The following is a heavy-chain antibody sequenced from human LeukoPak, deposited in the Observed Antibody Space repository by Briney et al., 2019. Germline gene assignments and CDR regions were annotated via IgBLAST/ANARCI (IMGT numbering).Heavy chain of an antibody. J-gene: IGHJ3*02. V-gene: IGHV3-21*01. CDR2: ISSSSNYI. D-gene: IGHD6-13*01. CDR3: ARGQVYSSSFPYAFDI. CDR1: GFTFSSYS. Sequence: PGGSLRLSRAASGFTFSSYSMNWVRQAPGKGPEWVSSISSSSNYIYYADSVKGRFTISRDNAKNSLYLQMNSLRAEDTAVYYCARGQVYSSSFPYAFDIWGQGTMVTVSS.